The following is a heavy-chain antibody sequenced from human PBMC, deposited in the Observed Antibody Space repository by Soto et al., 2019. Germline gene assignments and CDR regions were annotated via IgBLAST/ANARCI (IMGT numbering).Heavy chain of an antibody. V-gene: IGHV4-34*01. J-gene: IGHJ4*02. CDR3: ERGIGYCSSINCYSSRRLRFDS. Sequence: QVQLQQWGAGLLKPSEPLSLTCAVYGGSFSGYYWTWIRQSPEKGLEWIGEVNHSGTTYYNPSLKTRVTISVHTPKNQFSLKMSSVTAAYTAVYYCERGIGYCSSINCYSSRRLRFDSWGQGTLVTVSS. CDR1: GGSFSGYY. D-gene: IGHD2-2*01. CDR2: VNHSGTT.